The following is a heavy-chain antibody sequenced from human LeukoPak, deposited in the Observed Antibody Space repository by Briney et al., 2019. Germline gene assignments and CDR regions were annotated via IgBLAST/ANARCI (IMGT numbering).Heavy chain of an antibody. Sequence: GASVKVSCKASGGTFSSYAISWVRQAPGQGLEWMGGIITILGIANYAPKLQGRVTITADKSTSTAYMELSSLRSEDTAVYYCARDSGYYDSSGYDIPRFDPWGQGTLVTVSS. V-gene: IGHV1-69*10. CDR3: ARDSGYYDSSGYDIPRFDP. CDR1: GGTFSSYA. J-gene: IGHJ5*02. D-gene: IGHD3-22*01. CDR2: IITILGIA.